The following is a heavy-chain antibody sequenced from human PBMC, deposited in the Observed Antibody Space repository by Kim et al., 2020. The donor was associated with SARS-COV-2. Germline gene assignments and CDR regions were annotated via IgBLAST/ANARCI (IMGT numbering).Heavy chain of an antibody. D-gene: IGHD3-22*01. CDR3: ARLNYYDSSGYYEFDY. J-gene: IGHJ4*02. V-gene: IGHV4-39*01. Sequence: SLKSRVTISVHTSKNQFSLKLSSVPAADTAVYYCARLNYYDSSGYYEFDYWGQGTLVTVSS.